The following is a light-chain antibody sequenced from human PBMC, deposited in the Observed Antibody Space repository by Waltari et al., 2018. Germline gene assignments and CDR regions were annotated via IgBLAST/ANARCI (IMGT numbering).Light chain of an antibody. Sequence: QSALTPPHSVSGSPGQSVPLSCTGTSSDVGGFNYVSWYQQHPGKAPKLMIYDVSKRPSGVPDRFSGSKSGNTASLTISGLQAEDEADYYCCSYAGSYTLVVFGGGTKLTVL. V-gene: IGLV2-11*01. J-gene: IGLJ2*01. CDR3: CSYAGSYTLVV. CDR1: SSDVGGFNY. CDR2: DVS.